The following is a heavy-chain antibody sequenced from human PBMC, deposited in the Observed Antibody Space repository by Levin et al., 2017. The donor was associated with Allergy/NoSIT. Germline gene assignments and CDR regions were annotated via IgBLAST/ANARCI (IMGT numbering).Heavy chain of an antibody. V-gene: IGHV3-13*01. CDR3: ARGRTYMRRGYGDY. CDR2: AGTMGDT. J-gene: IGHJ4*02. CDR1: GFTFSDHD. Sequence: GGSLRLSCVASGFTFSDHDIHWVRQAPGKGLEWVSGAGTMGDTYYADSVRGRFTISRETDNSSVNLQMNRLRDDDTAVYYCARGRTYMRRGYGDYWGPGILVVVSS. D-gene: IGHD3-16*01.